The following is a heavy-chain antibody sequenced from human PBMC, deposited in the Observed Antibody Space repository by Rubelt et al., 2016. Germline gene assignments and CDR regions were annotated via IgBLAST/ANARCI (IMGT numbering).Heavy chain of an antibody. CDR3: ARVAGKGNQYFDY. CDR1: GGSISSSSYY. J-gene: IGHJ4*02. V-gene: IGHV4-39*07. D-gene: IGHD1-14*01. Sequence: QLQLQESGPGLVKPSETLSLTCTVSGGSISSSSYYWGWIRQPPGKGLEWIGSIYYSGSTYYNPSLKSRVTISVDTSKNLFSLKLSSVTAADTAVYYCARVAGKGNQYFDYWGQGTLVTVSS. CDR2: IYYSGST.